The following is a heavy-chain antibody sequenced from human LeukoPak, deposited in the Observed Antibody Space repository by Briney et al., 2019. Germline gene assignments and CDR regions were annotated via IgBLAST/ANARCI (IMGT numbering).Heavy chain of an antibody. Sequence: SETLSLTCAVYGGSFSGYYWSWIRQPPGKGLEWIGETNHSGSTNYNPSLKSRVTISVDTSKNQFSLKLSSVTAADTAVYYCARNRDAPPLYWTFDYWGQGTLVTVSS. CDR3: ARNRDAPPLYWTFDY. J-gene: IGHJ4*02. V-gene: IGHV4-34*01. D-gene: IGHD3/OR15-3a*01. CDR2: TNHSGST. CDR1: GGSFSGYY.